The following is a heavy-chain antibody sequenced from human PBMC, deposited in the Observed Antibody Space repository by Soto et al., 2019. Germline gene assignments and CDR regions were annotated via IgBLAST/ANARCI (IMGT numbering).Heavy chain of an antibody. CDR1: GGSISSNY. CDR2: VYNSGST. Sequence: KPSETLSLTCTVPGGSISSNYWTWIRQPPGKGMEWIGYVYNSGSTNYNPSLKSRVTISEDTSKSQFSLKVNSMTAADTAVYYCAIYRRGAVAGYTLDNWGQGILVTVSS. V-gene: IGHV4-59*01. CDR3: AIYRRGAVAGYTLDN. D-gene: IGHD6-13*01. J-gene: IGHJ4*02.